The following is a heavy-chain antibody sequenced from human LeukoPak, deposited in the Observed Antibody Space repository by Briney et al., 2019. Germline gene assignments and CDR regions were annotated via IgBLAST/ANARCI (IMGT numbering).Heavy chain of an antibody. CDR2: IYSGGST. Sequence: PGGSLRLXCAASGFTVSSSYMSWVRRAPGKGLEWVSLIYSGGSTYYAASVKGRFTISRDNSKNTLYLQMNSLRPEDTAVYYCAKGYNYAYEYWGQGTLVTVSS. J-gene: IGHJ4*02. CDR3: AKGYNYAYEY. V-gene: IGHV3-53*01. D-gene: IGHD5-18*01. CDR1: GFTVSSSY.